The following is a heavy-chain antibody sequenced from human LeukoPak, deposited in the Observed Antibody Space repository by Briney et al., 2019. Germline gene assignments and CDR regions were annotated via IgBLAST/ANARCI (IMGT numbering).Heavy chain of an antibody. J-gene: IGHJ5*02. CDR3: ARGKGSGSYYNWFDP. CDR2: INHSGST. Sequence: PSETLSLTCAVYGGSFSGYYWSSIRQPPRKGLEWIGEINHSGSTNYNPSLKSRVTISVHTSKNQFSLKLSSVTAADTAVYYCARGKGSGSYYNWFDPWGQGTLVTVSS. CDR1: GGSFSGYY. D-gene: IGHD3-10*01. V-gene: IGHV4-34*01.